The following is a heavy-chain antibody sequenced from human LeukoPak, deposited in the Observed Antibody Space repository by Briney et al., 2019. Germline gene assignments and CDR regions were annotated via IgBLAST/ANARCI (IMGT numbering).Heavy chain of an antibody. CDR2: ISSSSSTI. V-gene: IGHV3-48*01. J-gene: IGHJ1*01. Sequence: GGSLRLSCAASGFTFSSYSMNWVRQAPGKGLEWVSYISSSSSTIYYADSVKGRFTISRDNAKNSLYLQMNSLRAEDTALYYCAKDISSVTTLEYFQHWGQGTLVTVSS. CDR3: AKDISSVTTLEYFQH. CDR1: GFTFSSYS. D-gene: IGHD4-17*01.